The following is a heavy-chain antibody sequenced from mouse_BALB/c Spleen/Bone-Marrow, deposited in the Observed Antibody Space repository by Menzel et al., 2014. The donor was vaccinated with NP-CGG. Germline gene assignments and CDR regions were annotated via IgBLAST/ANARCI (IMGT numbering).Heavy chain of an antibody. V-gene: IGHV1-69*02. D-gene: IGHD2-13*01. CDR2: IDPSDSYT. CDR1: GYTFTSYW. CDR3: TREGDSPFAY. Sequence: QVQLQQSGAELVKPGASVKLSCKASGYTFTSYWMHWVKQRPGQGLEWIGEIDPSDSYTNYNQKFKGKATLTADKSSSTAYMQLSSLTSEDSAVYYCTREGDSPFAYWGQGTLVTVSA. J-gene: IGHJ3*01.